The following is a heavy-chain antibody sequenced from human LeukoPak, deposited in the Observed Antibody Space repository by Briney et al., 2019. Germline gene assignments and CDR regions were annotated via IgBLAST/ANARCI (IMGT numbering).Heavy chain of an antibody. V-gene: IGHV1-24*01. Sequence: ASVKVSCKVSGYTLTELSMHWVRQAPGKGLEWMGGFDPEDGETIYAQKFQGRVTMTEDTSTDTAYMELSSLRSEDTAVYYCATVGPLYNWNDSGDYWGQGTLVTVSS. CDR2: FDPEDGET. CDR3: ATVGPLYNWNDSGDY. J-gene: IGHJ4*02. CDR1: GYTLTELS. D-gene: IGHD1-20*01.